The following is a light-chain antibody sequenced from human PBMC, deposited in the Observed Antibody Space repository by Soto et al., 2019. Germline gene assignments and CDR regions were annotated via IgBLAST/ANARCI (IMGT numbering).Light chain of an antibody. CDR1: SSDVGGYNY. J-gene: IGLJ1*01. V-gene: IGLV2-11*01. CDR2: DVS. Sequence: QSVLTQPRAVSGSPGQSVTISCTGTSSDVGGYNYVSWYQQHPDKAPKLMIFDVSQRPSGVHDRFSGSKSGNTASLTISGLQAEDEADYYCCSYAGSYTYVFATGTKVTVL. CDR3: CSYAGSYTYV.